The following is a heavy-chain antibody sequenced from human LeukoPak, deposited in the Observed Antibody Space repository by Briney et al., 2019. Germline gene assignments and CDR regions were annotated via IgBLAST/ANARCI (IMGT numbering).Heavy chain of an antibody. CDR1: GGSISSSSYY. CDR2: IYYSGST. Sequence: SETLSLTCTVSGGSISSSSYYWGWIRQPPGKGLEWIGSIYYSGSTYYNPSLKSRVTISVDTSKNQFSLKLSSVTAADTAVYYCARDELLRWLPDPWGQGTLVTVSS. J-gene: IGHJ5*02. V-gene: IGHV4-39*02. CDR3: ARDELLRWLPDP. D-gene: IGHD5-24*01.